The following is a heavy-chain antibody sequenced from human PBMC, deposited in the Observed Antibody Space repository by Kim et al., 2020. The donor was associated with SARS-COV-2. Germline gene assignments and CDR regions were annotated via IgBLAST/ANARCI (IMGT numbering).Heavy chain of an antibody. Sequence: GGSLRLSCAASGFTFSSYGMHWVRQAPGKGLEWVAVISYDGSNKYYADSVKGRFTISRDNSKNTLYLQMNSLRAEDTAVYYCANLGGAGGMDVWGQGTTVTVSS. CDR1: GFTFSSYG. CDR3: ANLGGAGGMDV. J-gene: IGHJ6*02. D-gene: IGHD3-16*01. CDR2: ISYDGSNK. V-gene: IGHV3-30*18.